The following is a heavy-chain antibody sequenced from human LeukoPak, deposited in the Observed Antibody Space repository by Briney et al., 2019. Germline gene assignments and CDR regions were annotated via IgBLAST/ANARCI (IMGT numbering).Heavy chain of an antibody. J-gene: IGHJ3*02. Sequence: ASVKVSCKASGYTFTGYYMHWVRQAPGQGLEWMGWINPNSGGTNYAQKFQGRVTMTRDTSISTAYMELSRLRSDDTAVYYCAREITMIVGDAFNIWGQGTMVTVSS. D-gene: IGHD3-22*01. CDR1: GYTFTGYY. V-gene: IGHV1-2*02. CDR2: INPNSGGT. CDR3: AREITMIVGDAFNI.